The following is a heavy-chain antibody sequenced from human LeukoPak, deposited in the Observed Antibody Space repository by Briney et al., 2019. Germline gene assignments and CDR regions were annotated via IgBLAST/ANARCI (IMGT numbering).Heavy chain of an antibody. D-gene: IGHD3-10*01. CDR1: GGTFSSST. CDR2: ITPVLGTS. J-gene: IGHJ3*02. Sequence: VKVSCRASGGTFSSSTVSWVRLAPGQGLEWVGGITPVLGTSNYAQKFQGRVMISTDESTSTVYMELSSLGSEDTAVYYCAREGFVWELKHAFDIWGQGTMVSVSS. V-gene: IGHV1-69*16. CDR3: AREGFVWELKHAFDI.